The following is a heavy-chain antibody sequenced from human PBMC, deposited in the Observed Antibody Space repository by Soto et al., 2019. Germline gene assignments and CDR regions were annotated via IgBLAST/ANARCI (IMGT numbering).Heavy chain of an antibody. D-gene: IGHD3-22*01. V-gene: IGHV1-24*01. Sequence: ASVKVSCKVSGYTLTELSMHWVRQAPGKGLECMGGFDPEDGETIYAQKFQGRVTMTEDTSTDTAYMELSSLRSEDTAVYYCAIPAIKTYYDDSSGYYYFDYWGQGTLVTVSS. CDR3: AIPAIKTYYDDSSGYYYFDY. J-gene: IGHJ4*02. CDR1: GYTLTELS. CDR2: FDPEDGET.